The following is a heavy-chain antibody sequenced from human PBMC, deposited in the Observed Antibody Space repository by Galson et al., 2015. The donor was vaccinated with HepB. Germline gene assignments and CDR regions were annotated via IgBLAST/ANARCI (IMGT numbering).Heavy chain of an antibody. J-gene: IGHJ6*02. CDR1: GYTFTGYY. CDR3: ARSPGGDMDV. Sequence: SVKVSCKASGYTFTGYYIHWVRQAPGQGLEWMGWINPNSGDTNYAQRFQGRVTLTRDTSISTAYMELSRLRPDDTAVYYCARSPGGDMDVWGQGTTVTVSS. V-gene: IGHV1-2*02. D-gene: IGHD3-10*01. CDR2: INPNSGDT.